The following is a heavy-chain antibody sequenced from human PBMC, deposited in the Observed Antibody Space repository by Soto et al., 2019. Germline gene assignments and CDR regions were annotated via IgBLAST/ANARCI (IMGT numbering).Heavy chain of an antibody. CDR3: AHRHELGSFDI. V-gene: IGHV2-5*01. CDR1: GFSLSTRAVG. CDR2: IYWNDDK. Sequence: SGPTLVNPTQTLTLTCTFSGFSLSTRAVGVGWIRQPPGKALEWLALIYWNDDKRYSPSLKNRLTNTKDTSKNHVVLTMTNMDPVDTATYYCAHRHELGSFDIWGQGTKVTVSS. D-gene: IGHD1-26*01. J-gene: IGHJ3*02.